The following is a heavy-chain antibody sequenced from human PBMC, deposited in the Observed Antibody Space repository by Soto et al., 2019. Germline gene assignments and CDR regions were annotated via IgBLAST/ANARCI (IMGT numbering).Heavy chain of an antibody. Sequence: ASVKVSCKASGYTFTSYGISWVRQATGQGLEWMGWISAYNGNTNYAQKLQGRVTMTTDTSTSTAYMELRSLRSDDTAVYYCAIAHTATWKGAFDIWGQGTMVTVSS. CDR1: GYTFTSYG. J-gene: IGHJ3*02. CDR2: ISAYNGNT. CDR3: AIAHTATWKGAFDI. D-gene: IGHD5-18*01. V-gene: IGHV1-18*01.